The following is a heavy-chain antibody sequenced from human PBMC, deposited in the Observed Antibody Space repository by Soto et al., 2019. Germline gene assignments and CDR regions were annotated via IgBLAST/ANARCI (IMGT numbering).Heavy chain of an antibody. J-gene: IGHJ5*01. Sequence: VKGLEWVSYISSSGSSIYYADSVKGRFTISRDNAKNSLYLQMNSLRADDTAVYRHTRLSTCLGNRGQPLLVSGHS. D-gene: IGHD6-6*01. CDR2: ISSSGSSI. V-gene: IGHV3-11*01. CDR3: TRLSTCLGNRGQPLLVSGHS.